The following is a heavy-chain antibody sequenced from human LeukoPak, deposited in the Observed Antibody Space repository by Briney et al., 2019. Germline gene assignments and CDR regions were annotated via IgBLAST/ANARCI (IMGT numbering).Heavy chain of an antibody. J-gene: IGHJ6*03. CDR1: GGSFSGYY. D-gene: IGHD5-18*01. Sequence: SETLSLTCAVYGGSFSGYYWSWIRQPPGKGLEWIGEINHSGSTNYNPSLKSRVTISVDTSKNQFSLKLSSVTAADTAVYYCARSRGYSYGNNYYYYMDVWGKGTTVTVSS. CDR2: INHSGST. CDR3: ARSRGYSYGNNYYYYMDV. V-gene: IGHV4-34*01.